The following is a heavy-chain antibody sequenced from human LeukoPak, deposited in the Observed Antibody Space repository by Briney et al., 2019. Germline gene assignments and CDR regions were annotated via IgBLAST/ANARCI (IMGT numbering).Heavy chain of an antibody. Sequence: SETLSLTCSVSGDSFSDRSYYWGWIRQPPGRALEWIGSLYSGNSYFNPSFKSRVSVSVDTSKNQFSLKLSSVTAADTAVYYCARHEHDYGDLWGQGTLVTVSS. CDR3: ARHEHDYGDL. J-gene: IGHJ5*02. CDR1: GDSFSDRSYY. CDR2: LYSGNS. D-gene: IGHD4-17*01. V-gene: IGHV4-39*01.